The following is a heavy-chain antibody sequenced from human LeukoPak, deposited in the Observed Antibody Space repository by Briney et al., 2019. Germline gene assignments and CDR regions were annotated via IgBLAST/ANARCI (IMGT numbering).Heavy chain of an antibody. V-gene: IGHV1-18*01. J-gene: IGHJ4*02. CDR2: ISAYNGNT. CDR1: GYTFTSYG. D-gene: IGHD2-15*01. CDR3: AGGRPRGYCSGGSCYHNFDY. Sequence: ASVKVSCKASGYTFTSYGISWVRQAPGQGLEWMGWISAYNGNTNYAQKFQGRVTITADKSTSTAYMEVSSLRSEDTAVYYCAGGRPRGYCSGGSCYHNFDYWGQGTLVTVSS.